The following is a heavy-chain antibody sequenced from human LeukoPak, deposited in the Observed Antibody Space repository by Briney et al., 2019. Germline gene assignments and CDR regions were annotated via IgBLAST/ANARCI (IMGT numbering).Heavy chain of an antibody. V-gene: IGHV3-30*04. J-gene: IGHJ4*02. D-gene: IGHD6-13*01. CDR3: AGEPEQQLGLDY. CDR2: ISYDGSNK. Sequence: GGSLRLSCAASGFTFSSYAMHWVRQAPGKGLEWVAVISYDGSNKYYADSVKGRFTISRDNSKNTLYLQMNSLRAEDTAVYYCAGEPEQQLGLDYWGQGTLVTVSS. CDR1: GFTFSSYA.